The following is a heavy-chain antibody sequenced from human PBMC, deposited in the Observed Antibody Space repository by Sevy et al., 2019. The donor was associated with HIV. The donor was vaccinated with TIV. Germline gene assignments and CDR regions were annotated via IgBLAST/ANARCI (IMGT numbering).Heavy chain of an antibody. Sequence: GGSLRLSCAASGFTFGTYTMNWVRQAPGKGLEWLGSIGRTGSDMYYGDSLRGRFTISRDNARDSVFLQMNSLRVEDTGVYYCVGGNDREYWGRGTLVTVSS. CDR3: VGGNDREY. J-gene: IGHJ4*02. CDR1: GFTFGTYT. V-gene: IGHV3-21*01. CDR2: IGRTGSDM. D-gene: IGHD3-22*01.